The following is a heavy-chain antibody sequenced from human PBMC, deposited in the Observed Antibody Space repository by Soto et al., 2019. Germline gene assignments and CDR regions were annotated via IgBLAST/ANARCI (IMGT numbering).Heavy chain of an antibody. J-gene: IGHJ6*02. D-gene: IGHD3-9*01. Sequence: SVKVSCKASGGTFSSYAISWVRQAPGQGLEWMGGIIPIFGTANYAQKFQGRVTITADESTSTAYMELSSLRSEDTAVYYCARDRARPGYPTGYYYGMDVWGQGTTVTVSS. CDR1: GGTFSSYA. CDR3: ARDRARPGYPTGYYYGMDV. CDR2: IIPIFGTA. V-gene: IGHV1-69*13.